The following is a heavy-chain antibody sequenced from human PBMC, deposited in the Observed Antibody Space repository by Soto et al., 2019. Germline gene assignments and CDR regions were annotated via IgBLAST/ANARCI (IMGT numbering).Heavy chain of an antibody. Sequence: QVQLVQSGAEVKKPGASVKVSCKASGYTFTSYGISWVRQAPGQGLEWMGWISAYNGNTNYAQKLQGRVTMTTDTSTSTAYMELRSLRSDDTAVYYCARQSRNYYDFWSGPGMDVWGQGTTVTVSS. CDR3: ARQSRNYYDFWSGPGMDV. CDR1: GYTFTSYG. J-gene: IGHJ6*02. D-gene: IGHD3-3*01. V-gene: IGHV1-18*01. CDR2: ISAYNGNT.